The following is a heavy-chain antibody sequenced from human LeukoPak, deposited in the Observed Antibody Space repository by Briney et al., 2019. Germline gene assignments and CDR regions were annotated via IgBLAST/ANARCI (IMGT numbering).Heavy chain of an antibody. V-gene: IGHV4-39*07. CDR2: IYYSGST. Sequence: SETLSLTCTVSGGSISSSSYYWGWIRQPPGKGLEWIGSIYYSGSTNYNPSLKSRVTISVDTSKNQFSLKLSSVTAADTAVYYCARSARYYYDSSGYYPYYFDYWGQGTLVTVSS. J-gene: IGHJ4*02. CDR3: ARSARYYYDSSGYYPYYFDY. D-gene: IGHD3-22*01. CDR1: GGSISSSSYY.